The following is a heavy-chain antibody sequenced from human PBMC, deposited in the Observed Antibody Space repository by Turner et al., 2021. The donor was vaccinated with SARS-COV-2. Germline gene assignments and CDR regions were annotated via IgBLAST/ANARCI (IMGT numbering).Heavy chain of an antibody. CDR2: IYYSGST. CDR3: ARYGPTSTTKAFDP. CDR1: VGPISSSYYY. J-gene: IGHJ5*02. D-gene: IGHD4-17*01. V-gene: IGHV4-39*01. Sequence: QLQLQESGPGLAKPSETLSLSCTVSVGPISSSYYYWGWNRQHPGKGLEWIGSIYYSGSTYYNPSLKSRVTISVDTSKNQFSLKLNSVTAADTAVYYCARYGPTSTTKAFDPWGQGTLVTVSS.